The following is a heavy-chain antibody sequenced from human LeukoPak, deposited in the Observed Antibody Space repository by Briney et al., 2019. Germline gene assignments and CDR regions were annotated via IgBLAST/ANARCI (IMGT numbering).Heavy chain of an antibody. CDR2: IDPDDSYT. V-gene: IGHV5-10-1*01. CDR1: GYSFTNYW. J-gene: IGHJ3*02. D-gene: IGHD3-10*01. CDR3: ARHAGDGGAFDI. Sequence: GESLKISCQGSGYSFTNYWISWVRQMSGKGLEWMGRIDPDDSYTKDSPSFQGHVTISVDNSISTAYMQWSSLKGSDTAMYYCARHAGDGGAFDIWGQGTMVTVSS.